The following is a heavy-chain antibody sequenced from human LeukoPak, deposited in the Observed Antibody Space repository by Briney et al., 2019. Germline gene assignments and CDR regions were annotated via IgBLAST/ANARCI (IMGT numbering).Heavy chain of an antibody. V-gene: IGHV3-21*01. CDR2: ISSSSSYI. CDR1: GSTFSSYS. J-gene: IGHJ4*02. Sequence: GGSLRLSCAASGSTFSSYSMNWVRQAPGKGLEWVSSISSSSSYIYYADSVKGRFTISRDNAKNSLYLQMNSLRAEDTAVYYCARVGGYCSGGSCYFFDYWGQGTLVTVSS. CDR3: ARVGGYCSGGSCYFFDY. D-gene: IGHD2-15*01.